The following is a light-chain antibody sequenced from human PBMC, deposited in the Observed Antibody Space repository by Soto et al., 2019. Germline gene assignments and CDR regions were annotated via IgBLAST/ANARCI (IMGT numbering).Light chain of an antibody. J-gene: IGKJ1*01. Sequence: DIQMTQSPSSLSASVGDRVTITCRASQNSRSYLNWYQQKPGKAPKLLIYAASSLQSGVPSRFSSSGSGTDFTLTISSLQPEDFATYYCQECYGSPRTFGQGTKVEIK. CDR2: AAS. CDR1: QNSRSY. V-gene: IGKV1-39*01. CDR3: QECYGSPRT.